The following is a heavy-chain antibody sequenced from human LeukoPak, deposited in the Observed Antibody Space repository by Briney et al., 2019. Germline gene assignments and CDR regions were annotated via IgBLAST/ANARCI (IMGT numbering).Heavy chain of an antibody. J-gene: IGHJ4*02. CDR2: ISGSGGST. CDR3: ARDFYDGFALDY. Sequence: AGGSLRLSCAASGFTFSSYAMSWVRQAPGKGLEWVSAISGSGGSTYYADSVKGRFTISRDNSKNTLYLQMNSLRAEDTGVYYCARDFYDGFALDYWGQGTLVTVS. CDR1: GFTFSSYA. V-gene: IGHV3-23*01. D-gene: IGHD2/OR15-2a*01.